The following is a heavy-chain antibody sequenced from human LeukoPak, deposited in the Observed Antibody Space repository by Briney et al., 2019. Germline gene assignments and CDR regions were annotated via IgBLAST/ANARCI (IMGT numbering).Heavy chain of an antibody. Sequence: WIRQPPGKGLEWVSGINWNGGSTGYADSVKGRFTISRDNAKNSLYLQMNSLRAEDTALYYCAREAYGDYEYYFDYWGQGTLVTVSS. CDR3: AREAYGDYEYYFDY. J-gene: IGHJ4*02. V-gene: IGHV3-20*03. CDR2: INWNGGST. D-gene: IGHD4-17*01.